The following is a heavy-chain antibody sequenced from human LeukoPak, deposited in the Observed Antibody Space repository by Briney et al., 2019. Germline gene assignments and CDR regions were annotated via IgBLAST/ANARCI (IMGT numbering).Heavy chain of an antibody. D-gene: IGHD1-1*01. V-gene: IGHV4-59*01. CDR3: ARGRVSSSTWYSTYYYYFYMDV. CDR2: VDHTGST. CDR1: DDSITMYY. Sequence: PSETLSLTCSVSDDSITMYYWTWIRQPPGKGLESIGYVDHTGSTNFNPSLNGRVSISRDTTKNLFSLRLRSVTAAGTAVYFCARGRVSSSTWYSTYYYYFYMDVWGKGTTVTVSS. J-gene: IGHJ6*03.